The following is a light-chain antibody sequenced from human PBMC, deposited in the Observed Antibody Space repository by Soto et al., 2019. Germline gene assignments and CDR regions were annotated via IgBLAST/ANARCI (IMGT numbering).Light chain of an antibody. J-gene: IGKJ5*01. Sequence: IVLTQSPGTLSLSPGERATLSCRASQSVYANYLAWYQQKPGQAPRLLIYSGSDRAIGIPDRFSGSGSGTDFTLTISRLEPEDVGIYYCQQCHATPLTFGQGTRLDI. V-gene: IGKV3D-20*02. CDR3: QQCHATPLT. CDR1: QSVYANY. CDR2: SGS.